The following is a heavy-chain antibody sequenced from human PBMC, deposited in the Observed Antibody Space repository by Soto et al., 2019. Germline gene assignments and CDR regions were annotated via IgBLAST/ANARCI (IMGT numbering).Heavy chain of an antibody. J-gene: IGHJ4*02. CDR3: ARTPYGDYSDY. D-gene: IGHD4-17*01. Sequence: PGGSLRLSCAASGFTFSSFEMSWVRQAPGKGLEWLSYISSSGTTIYYADSIRGRSTISRDNAKNSLSLQMSGLRADDTATYFCARTPYGDYSDYWGPGTLVTVSS. V-gene: IGHV3-48*03. CDR2: ISSSGTTI. CDR1: GFTFSSFE.